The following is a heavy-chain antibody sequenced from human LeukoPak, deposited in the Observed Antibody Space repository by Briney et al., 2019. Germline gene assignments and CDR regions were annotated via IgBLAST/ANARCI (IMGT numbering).Heavy chain of an antibody. CDR2: LYSGGST. J-gene: IGHJ4*02. V-gene: IGHV3-53*01. D-gene: IGHD5-18*01. Sequence: KAGGSLRLSCAASGFTFSSYAMSWVRQAPGKGLEWVSVLYSGGSTYYADSVKGRFTISRDNSKNTLYLQMNNLRVEDTAVYYCARYHTALNYWGQGTLVTASS. CDR1: GFTFSSYA. CDR3: ARYHTALNY.